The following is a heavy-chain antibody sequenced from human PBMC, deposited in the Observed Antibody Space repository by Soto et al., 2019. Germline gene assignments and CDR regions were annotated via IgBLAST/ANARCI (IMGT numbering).Heavy chain of an antibody. Sequence: SVKVSCKALGNTFTYRYLHWVRQVPGQALEWMGWITPFSGDVHYAQKFQERVTITRDRSINTAYMRMSSLRSEDTAMYFCASGGAGSGPFTWELPDHWGQGTLVTVSS. CDR3: ASGGAGSGPFTWELPDH. V-gene: IGHV1-45*02. D-gene: IGHD1-26*01. CDR2: ITPFSGDV. CDR1: GNTFTYRY. J-gene: IGHJ4*02.